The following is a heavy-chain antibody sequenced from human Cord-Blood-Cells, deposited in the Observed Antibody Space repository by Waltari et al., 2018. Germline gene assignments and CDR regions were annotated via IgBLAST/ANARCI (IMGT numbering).Heavy chain of an antibody. J-gene: IGHJ4*02. CDR1: GYSISSGYY. CDR3: ARAPIVVVPAAFDY. V-gene: IGHV4-38-2*01. Sequence: QVQLQESGPGLVKPSETLSLTCAVSGYSISSGYYWGWIRQPPGKGLEWIGSIYHSGSTYYNPSLKRRVTISVDTSKNQFSLKLSSVTAADTAVYYCARAPIVVVPAAFDYWGQGTLVTVSS. D-gene: IGHD2-2*01. CDR2: IYHSGST.